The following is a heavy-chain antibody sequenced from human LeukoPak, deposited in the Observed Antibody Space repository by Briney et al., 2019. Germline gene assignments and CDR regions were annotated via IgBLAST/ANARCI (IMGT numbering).Heavy chain of an antibody. CDR3: ARGRMVRGVVTQNFDY. CDR1: GYSISSGYY. J-gene: IGHJ4*02. CDR2: IYHNGNT. D-gene: IGHD3-10*01. V-gene: IGHV4-38-2*01. Sequence: SETLSLTCAVSGYSISSGYYWGWIRQPPRKGLEWIGSIYHNGNTYYNPSLKSRVTISVDTSKDQFSLNLSSVTAADTAMYYCARGRMVRGVVTQNFDYWGQGTLVTVSS.